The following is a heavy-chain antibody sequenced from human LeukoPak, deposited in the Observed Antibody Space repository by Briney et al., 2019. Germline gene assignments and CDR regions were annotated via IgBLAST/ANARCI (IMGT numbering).Heavy chain of an antibody. V-gene: IGHV4-61*09. Sequence: SETLSLTCTVSGGSISSGSYYWSWIRQPAGKGLEWIGHIYTSGSTNYNPSLKSRVTISVDTSKNQFSLKLSSVTAADTAVYYCARDQYEVEDDSSGYPYYYYYGMDVWGQGTTVTVSS. CDR2: IYTSGST. CDR3: ARDQYEVEDDSSGYPYYYYYGMDV. D-gene: IGHD3-22*01. CDR1: GGSISSGSYY. J-gene: IGHJ6*02.